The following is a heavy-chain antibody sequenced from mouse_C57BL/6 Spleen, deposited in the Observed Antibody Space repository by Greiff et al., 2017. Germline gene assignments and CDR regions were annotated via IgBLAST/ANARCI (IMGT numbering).Heavy chain of an antibody. CDR1: GFTFSSYA. D-gene: IGHD2-4*01. Sequence: EVKLMESGGGLVKPGGSLKLSCAASGFTFSSYAMSWVRQTPEKRLEWVATISDGGSYTYYPDNVKGRFTISRDNAKNNLYLQMSHLKSEDTAMYYCARVRDYDGVFAYWGQGTLVTVSA. V-gene: IGHV5-4*03. J-gene: IGHJ3*01. CDR3: ARVRDYDGVFAY. CDR2: ISDGGSYT.